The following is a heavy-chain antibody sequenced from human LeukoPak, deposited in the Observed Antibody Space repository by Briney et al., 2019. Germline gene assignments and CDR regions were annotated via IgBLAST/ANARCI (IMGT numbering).Heavy chain of an antibody. V-gene: IGHV3-23*01. CDR2: ISGSGGST. J-gene: IGHJ5*02. D-gene: IGHD1-1*01. CDR1: GFTFSSYA. Sequence: GGSLRLSRAASGFTFSSYAMSWVRQAPGKGLEWVSAISGSGGSTYYADSVKGRFTISRDNSKNTLYLQMNSLRAEDTAVYYCAKGRYNWNDVFWFDPWGQGTLVTVSS. CDR3: AKGRYNWNDVFWFDP.